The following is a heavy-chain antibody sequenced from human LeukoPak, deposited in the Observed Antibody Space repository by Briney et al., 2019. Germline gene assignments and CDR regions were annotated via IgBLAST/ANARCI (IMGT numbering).Heavy chain of an antibody. CDR1: GGSISSGDYY. D-gene: IGHD5-18*01. J-gene: IGHJ2*01. Sequence: SQTLSLTCTVSGGSISSGDYYWSWIRQPPGKGLEWIGCIYYSGSTYYNPSLKSRVTISVDRSKNQFSLKLSSVTAADTAVYYCARDSGYSYGSWYFDLWGRGTLVTVSS. CDR2: IYYSGST. CDR3: ARDSGYSYGSWYFDL. V-gene: IGHV4-30-4*01.